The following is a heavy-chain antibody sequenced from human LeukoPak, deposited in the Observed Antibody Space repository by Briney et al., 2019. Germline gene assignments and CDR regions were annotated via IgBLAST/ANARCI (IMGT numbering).Heavy chain of an antibody. D-gene: IGHD4-17*01. Sequence: GGSLRLSCAASGFTFSSYSMNWVRQAPGKGLEWVSYISSSSSTIYYADSVKGRFTISRDNAKNSLYLQMNSLRAEDTAVYYCARESMTTDEGWTKFDYWGQGTLVTVSS. CDR2: ISSSSSTI. CDR3: ARESMTTDEGWTKFDY. J-gene: IGHJ4*02. V-gene: IGHV3-48*04. CDR1: GFTFSSYS.